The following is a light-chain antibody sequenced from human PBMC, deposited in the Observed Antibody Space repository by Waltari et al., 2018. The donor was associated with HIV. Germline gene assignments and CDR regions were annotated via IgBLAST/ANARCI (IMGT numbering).Light chain of an antibody. J-gene: IGLJ3*02. V-gene: IGLV1-44*01. CDR1: ISNIGTHS. CDR2: SDS. Sequence: HSVLTQAPSACGTLGQRVTISCSGRISNIGTHSASWFQQLPGMSPRLLIFSDSQRPSGVPDRFSASKSGTSASLAIDGLESGDEADYYCAARDGILSGSWVFGGGT. CDR3: AARDGILSGSWV.